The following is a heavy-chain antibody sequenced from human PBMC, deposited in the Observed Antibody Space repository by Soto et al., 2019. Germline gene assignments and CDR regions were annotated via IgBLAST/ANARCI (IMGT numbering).Heavy chain of an antibody. CDR1: GGSISSSNW. D-gene: IGHD6-13*01. J-gene: IGHJ6*02. CDR3: ARGYSSSWYEGYYYYYGMDV. CDR2: IYHSGST. Sequence: SETLSLTCAVSGGSISSSNWWSWVRQPPGKGLEWIGEIYHSGSTNYNPSLKSRVTIPVDKSKNQFSLKLSSVTAADTAVYYCARGYSSSWYEGYYYYYGMDVWGQGTTVTVSS. V-gene: IGHV4-4*02.